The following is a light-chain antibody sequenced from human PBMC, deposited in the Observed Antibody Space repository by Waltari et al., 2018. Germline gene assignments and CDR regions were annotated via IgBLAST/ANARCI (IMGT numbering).Light chain of an antibody. CDR2: AYS. J-gene: IGLJ3*02. CDR3: QSYDSRQTAV. V-gene: IGLV1-40*01. Sequence: QSVLTQPPSVSGAPGQSVTISRTGPSSNIGSGCDAHWSQQLPGGAPKLLIYAYSNRPSGVPDRFYGSKSGTSASLAINGIQSEDEADYYCQSYDSRQTAVFGGGTKLTVL. CDR1: SSNIGSGCD.